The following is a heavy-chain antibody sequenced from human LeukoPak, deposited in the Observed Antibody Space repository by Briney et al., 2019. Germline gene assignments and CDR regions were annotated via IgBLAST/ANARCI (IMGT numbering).Heavy chain of an antibody. D-gene: IGHD5-18*01. Sequence: PGGSLRLSCAASGFTFSSYWMHWVRQAPGKGLVWVSRINSDGSSTSYADSVKGRFTISRDNAKNTLYLQMNSLRAEDTAVYYCARDRTKRGYSYVGFPYYMDVWGKGTTVTISS. CDR1: GFTFSSYW. J-gene: IGHJ6*03. V-gene: IGHV3-74*01. CDR2: INSDGSST. CDR3: ARDRTKRGYSYVGFPYYMDV.